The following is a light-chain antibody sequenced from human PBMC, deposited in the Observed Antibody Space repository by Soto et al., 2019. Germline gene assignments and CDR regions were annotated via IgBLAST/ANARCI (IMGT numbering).Light chain of an antibody. J-gene: IGKJ1*01. Sequence: DIQVTQSPSSVSASVGDRVAITCRASQDIAAYLAWYQHKPGRAPELLIHAASSLQSGVPSRFSGSGSGTDFTLTISSLQPEDFATYYCQQSYSSPWTFGQGTKVDIK. CDR3: QQSYSSPWT. CDR2: AAS. V-gene: IGKV1-12*01. CDR1: QDIAAY.